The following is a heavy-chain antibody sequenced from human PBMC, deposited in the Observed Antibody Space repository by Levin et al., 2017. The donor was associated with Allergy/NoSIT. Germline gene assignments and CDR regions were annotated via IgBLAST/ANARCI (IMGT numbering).Heavy chain of an antibody. CDR2: ISYDGSNK. D-gene: IGHD6-19*01. CDR1: GFTFSSYA. CDR3: ARGSHSGWYNYYYYGMDV. J-gene: IGHJ6*02. V-gene: IGHV3-30*04. Sequence: GGSLRLSCAASGFTFSSYAMHWVRQAPGKGLEWVAVISYDGSNKYYADSVKGRFTISRDNSKNTLYLQMNSLRAEDTAVYYCARGSHSGWYNYYYYGMDVWGQGTTVTVSS.